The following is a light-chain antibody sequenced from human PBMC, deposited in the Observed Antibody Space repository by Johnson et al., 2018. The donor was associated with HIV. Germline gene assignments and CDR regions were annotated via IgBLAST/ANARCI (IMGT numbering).Light chain of an antibody. CDR2: EDY. V-gene: IGLV1-51*02. CDR1: SSNIAINY. Sequence: QSVLTQPPSVSAAPGQKVTISCSGASSNIAINYVSWYQQLPGTAPTLLIYEDYKRPSGIPDRFSGSKSGASATLGITGLQTGDEADYYCGVWDASLSPHYVFGTGTTITVL. CDR3: GVWDASLSPHYV. J-gene: IGLJ1*01.